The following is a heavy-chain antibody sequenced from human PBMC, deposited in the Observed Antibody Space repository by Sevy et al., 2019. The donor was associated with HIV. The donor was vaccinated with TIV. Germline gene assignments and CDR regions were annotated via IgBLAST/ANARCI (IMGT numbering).Heavy chain of an antibody. V-gene: IGHV1-46*03. CDR3: ARDGVGGAYCSSTSCKYYYYYYGMDV. Sequence: GESLKISCKASGYTFTSYYMHWVRQAPGQGLEWMGIINPSGGSTSYAQKFQGRVTMTRDTSTSTVYMELSSLRSEDTAGYYCARDGVGGAYCSSTSCKYYYYYYGMDVWGQGTTVTVSS. CDR2: INPSGGST. J-gene: IGHJ6*02. D-gene: IGHD2-2*01. CDR1: GYTFTSYY.